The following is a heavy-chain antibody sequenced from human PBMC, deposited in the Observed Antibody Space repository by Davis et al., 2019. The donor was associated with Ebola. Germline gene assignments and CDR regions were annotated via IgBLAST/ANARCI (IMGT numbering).Heavy chain of an antibody. D-gene: IGHD6-13*01. CDR3: ARGRSRHTSSHNWFDP. J-gene: IGHJ5*02. CDR1: GYTFTTYD. V-gene: IGHV1-8*01. Sequence: ASVKVSCKASGYTFTTYDINWVRQAPGQGLEWMGWMYPNNGNTEYAQKFQGSVTMTRNTSINTAYMELSSLTSEDTAVYYCARGRSRHTSSHNWFDPWGQGTLVTVSS. CDR2: MYPNNGNT.